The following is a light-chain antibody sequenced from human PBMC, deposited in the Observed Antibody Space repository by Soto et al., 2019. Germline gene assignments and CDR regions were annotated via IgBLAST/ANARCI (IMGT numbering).Light chain of an antibody. J-gene: IGKJ1*01. V-gene: IGKV3-20*01. CDR3: QQYGNSWT. Sequence: EIVLTHSPGTLSLSPGERATLSCRASQSVSSNYLAWYQQKPGQAPRLLIYGASSRATGFPDRFSGSGSGTDFTLTISRLEPEDFAVYYCQQYGNSWTFGQGTKVDIK. CDR2: GAS. CDR1: QSVSSNY.